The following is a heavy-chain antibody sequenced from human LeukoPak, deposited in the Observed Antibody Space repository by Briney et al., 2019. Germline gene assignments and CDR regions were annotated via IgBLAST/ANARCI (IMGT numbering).Heavy chain of an antibody. CDR2: ISGSGGST. D-gene: IGHD1-1*01. CDR3: ARDRNPARTIYYYGMDV. V-gene: IGHV3-23*01. CDR1: GFTFSSYA. Sequence: GGSLRLSCAASGFTFSSYAMSWVRQAPGKGLEWVSAISGSGGSTYYADSVKGRFTISRDNSKNTLYLQMNSLGAEDTAVYYCARDRNPARTIYYYGMDVWGQGTTVTVSS. J-gene: IGHJ6*02.